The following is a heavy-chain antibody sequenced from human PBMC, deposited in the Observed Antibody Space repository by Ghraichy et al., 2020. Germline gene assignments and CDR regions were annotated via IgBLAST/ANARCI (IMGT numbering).Heavy chain of an antibody. CDR2: INSDGTII. Sequence: ETLSLTCAASRFTLNNYWMHWVRQAPGKGPVWVSRINSDGTIISYVDSVKGRFIISRDNAKNTLYLQMSSLRAEDTAMYYCARGYVGAFDMWGQGTMVTVSS. V-gene: IGHV3-74*01. D-gene: IGHD5-12*01. CDR1: RFTLNNYW. J-gene: IGHJ3*02. CDR3: ARGYVGAFDM.